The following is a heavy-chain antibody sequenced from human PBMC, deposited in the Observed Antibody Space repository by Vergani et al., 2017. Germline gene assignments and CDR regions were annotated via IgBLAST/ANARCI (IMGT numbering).Heavy chain of an antibody. CDR2: INPSGGST. CDR3: ASRDITIFGVVIIRGYYYYYMDV. J-gene: IGHJ6*03. D-gene: IGHD3-3*01. V-gene: IGHV1-46*01. CDR1: GYTFTSYY. Sequence: QVQLVQSGAEVKKPGASVKVSCKASGYTFTSYYMHWVRQAPGQGLEWMGIINPSGGSTSYAQKFQGRVTMTRDTSTSTVYMELSSLRSEDTAVYYCASRDITIFGVVIIRGYYYYYMDVWGKGTTVTVSS.